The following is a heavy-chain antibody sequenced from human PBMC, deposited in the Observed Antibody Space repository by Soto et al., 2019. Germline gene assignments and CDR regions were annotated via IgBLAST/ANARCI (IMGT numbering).Heavy chain of an antibody. CDR2: IIPIFGKV. CDR1: GGTFRTYA. V-gene: IGHV1-69*14. Sequence: QVQLLQSGAEVKKPGSSVRVSCEASGGTFRTYAISWVRQAPGQGLEWMGEIIPIFGKVNYAQKFQGRVTIPADKPTTTVYMDLGSLTSKDTPVYYCAKGAVAGPPTSYYHYVMDVWGQGPTVTVS. J-gene: IGHJ6*02. D-gene: IGHD6-19*01. CDR3: AKGAVAGPPTSYYHYVMDV.